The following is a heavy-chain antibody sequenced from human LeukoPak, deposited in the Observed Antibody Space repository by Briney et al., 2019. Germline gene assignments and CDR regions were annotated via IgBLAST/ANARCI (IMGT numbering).Heavy chain of an antibody. J-gene: IGHJ4*02. D-gene: IGHD3-22*01. CDR3: ARVYYDSSGYYPHLFDY. CDR2: ISAYNGNT. CDR1: GYTFTSYG. Sequence: ASVKVSCKASGYTFTSYGISWVRQAPGQGLEWMGWISAYNGNTNYAQKLQGRVTMTTDTSTSTAYMELRSLRSDDTAVYYCARVYYDSSGYYPHLFDYWGQGTLVTVSS. V-gene: IGHV1-18*01.